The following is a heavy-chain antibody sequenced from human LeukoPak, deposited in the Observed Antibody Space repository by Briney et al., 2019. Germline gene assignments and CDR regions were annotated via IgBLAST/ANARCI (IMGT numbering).Heavy chain of an antibody. D-gene: IGHD3-22*01. CDR1: GGSFSGYY. J-gene: IGHJ4*02. CDR3: ARRQNYYDTSGYYHTLFDY. CDR2: INHSGST. Sequence: SETLSLTCAVYGGSFSGYYWSWIRQPPGKGLEWIGEINHSGSTNYNPSLKSRVTISVDTSKNQFSLKLSSVTAADTAVYYCARRQNYYDTSGYYHTLFDYWGQGTLVTVSS. V-gene: IGHV4-34*01.